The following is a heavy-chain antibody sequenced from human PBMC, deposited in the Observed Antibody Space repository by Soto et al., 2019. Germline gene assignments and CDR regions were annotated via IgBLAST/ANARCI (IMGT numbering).Heavy chain of an antibody. Sequence: QVQLVQSGAEVKKPGASVKVSCKASGYTFSSYAFSWVRQAPGQGLEWMGWISAYNGNTNNAKKFQDRVTMTTDTSTSTAYMELRSLRSDDTAVYYCARDVTPPDYWGQGTLVTVSS. CDR3: ARDVTPPDY. V-gene: IGHV1-18*01. CDR2: ISAYNGNT. CDR1: GYTFSSYA. J-gene: IGHJ4*02.